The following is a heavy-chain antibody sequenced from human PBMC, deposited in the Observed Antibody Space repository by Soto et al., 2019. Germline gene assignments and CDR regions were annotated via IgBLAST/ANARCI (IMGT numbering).Heavy chain of an antibody. D-gene: IGHD5-12*01. Sequence: RRLSCAASGFTFSSYWMHWVRQAPGKGLVWVSRINSDGSSTSYADSVKGRFTISRDNAKNTLYLQMNSLRAEDTAVYYCARDQGWLQGYSFDYWGQGTLVTVSS. CDR2: INSDGSST. V-gene: IGHV3-74*01. J-gene: IGHJ4*02. CDR3: ARDQGWLQGYSFDY. CDR1: GFTFSSYW.